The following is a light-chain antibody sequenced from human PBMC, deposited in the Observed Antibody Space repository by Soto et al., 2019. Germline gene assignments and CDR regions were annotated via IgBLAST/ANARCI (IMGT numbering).Light chain of an antibody. CDR3: QQYNSYLT. J-gene: IGKJ1*01. CDR2: DAS. V-gene: IGKV1-5*01. Sequence: EIPMTQSPSTLSASLGESVTITCRASQSISSWLAWYQQKPGKAPKLLIYDASSLESGVQSSFSGSGSGTESTLTISSLQPDDFATYYCQQYNSYLTCGQGTKVDIK. CDR1: QSISSW.